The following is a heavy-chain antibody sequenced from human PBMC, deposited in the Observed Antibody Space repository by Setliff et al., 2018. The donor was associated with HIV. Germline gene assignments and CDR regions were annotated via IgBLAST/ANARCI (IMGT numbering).Heavy chain of an antibody. V-gene: IGHV3-7*03. D-gene: IGHD1-26*01. Sequence: GGSLRLSCGASGFIFSDSWMDWVRQAPGKGLEWVATIKKDGREKYYVDSVKGRFTIARDNARTSLYLEMSSLRVEDTAVYFCASMWKVGAWGRGTLVTVSS. CDR2: IKKDGREK. CDR3: ASMWKVGA. CDR1: GFIFSDSW. J-gene: IGHJ5*02.